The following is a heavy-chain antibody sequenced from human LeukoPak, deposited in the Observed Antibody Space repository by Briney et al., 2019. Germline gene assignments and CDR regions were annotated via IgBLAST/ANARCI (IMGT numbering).Heavy chain of an antibody. Sequence: ASVKVSCKASGYTFTGYYMHWVRQAPGQGLEWMGRINPNSGGTNYAQKFQGRVTMTRDTSISTAYMELSRLRSDDTAVYYCARITIFGVANSYYYYYYGMDVWGQGTTVTVSS. D-gene: IGHD3-3*01. V-gene: IGHV1-2*06. CDR2: INPNSGGT. CDR1: GYTFTGYY. CDR3: ARITIFGVANSYYYYYYGMDV. J-gene: IGHJ6*02.